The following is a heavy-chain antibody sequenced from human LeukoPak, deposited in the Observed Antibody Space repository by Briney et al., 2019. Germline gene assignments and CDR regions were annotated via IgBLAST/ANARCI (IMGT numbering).Heavy chain of an antibody. Sequence: PGGSLRLSCAASGFTFNSYAMSWVRQAPGKGLEWVAVMSYDGTYKSYADSVKGRFTVSRDNPENTLYLQMNSLSAEDTAVYYCAKANAREFDYWGQGTLVTVSS. J-gene: IGHJ4*02. CDR1: GFTFNSYA. CDR3: AKANAREFDY. D-gene: IGHD3-10*02. V-gene: IGHV3-30*18. CDR2: MSYDGTYK.